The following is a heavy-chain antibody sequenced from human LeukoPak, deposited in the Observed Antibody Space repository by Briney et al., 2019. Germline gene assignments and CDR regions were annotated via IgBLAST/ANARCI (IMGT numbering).Heavy chain of an antibody. Sequence: GSLRLPCAASGFTFSSYAMHWVRQAPGKGLEWVAVISYDGSNKYYADSVKGRFTISRDNSKNTLYLQMNSLRAEDTAVYYCAGCSSTSCYDWFDPWGQGTLVTVSS. J-gene: IGHJ5*02. CDR1: GFTFSSYA. CDR2: ISYDGSNK. V-gene: IGHV3-30-3*01. CDR3: AGCSSTSCYDWFDP. D-gene: IGHD2-2*01.